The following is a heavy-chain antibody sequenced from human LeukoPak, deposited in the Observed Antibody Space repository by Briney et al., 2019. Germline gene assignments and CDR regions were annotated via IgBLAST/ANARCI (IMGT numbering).Heavy chain of an antibody. V-gene: IGHV1-18*01. J-gene: IGHJ4*02. Sequence: ASVKVSCKASGYTFTSYGISWVRQAPGQGLEWMGWISAYNGNTNYAQKLQGRVTMTTDTSTSTAYMELRSLRSDDTAVYYCTLIDYYDSSKMGQFDYWGQGTQVTVSS. CDR3: TLIDYYDSSKMGQFDY. CDR2: ISAYNGNT. D-gene: IGHD3-22*01. CDR1: GYTFTSYG.